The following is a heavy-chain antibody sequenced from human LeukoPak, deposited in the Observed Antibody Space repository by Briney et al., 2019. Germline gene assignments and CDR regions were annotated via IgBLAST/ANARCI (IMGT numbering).Heavy chain of an antibody. J-gene: IGHJ4*02. V-gene: IGHV5-51*01. D-gene: IGHD6-13*01. CDR2: IYPGDSDT. CDR1: GYSFTSYW. CDR3: ARHRGAAAVWVYFDY. Sequence: GESLKISCKGSGYSFTSYWIGWVRQMPGKGLEWMGIIYPGDSDTRYSPSFQGQVTTSADRSIGTAYLQWSSLKASDTAMYYCARHRGAAAVWVYFDYWGQGTLVTVSS.